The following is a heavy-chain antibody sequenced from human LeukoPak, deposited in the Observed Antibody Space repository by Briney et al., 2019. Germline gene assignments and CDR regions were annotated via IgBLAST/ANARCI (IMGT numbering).Heavy chain of an antibody. D-gene: IGHD1-7*01. Sequence: PGGSLRLSCAASGFTFSDYYMSWIRQAPGKGLEWVSYISSSSRYSYYADPVKGRLTISRDNAKNSLYLQMNSLRAEDTALYYCARGGNGTFYSSAFDIWGQGTMVTVSS. V-gene: IGHV3-11*06. CDR2: ISSSSRYS. CDR3: ARGGNGTFYSSAFDI. J-gene: IGHJ3*02. CDR1: GFTFSDYY.